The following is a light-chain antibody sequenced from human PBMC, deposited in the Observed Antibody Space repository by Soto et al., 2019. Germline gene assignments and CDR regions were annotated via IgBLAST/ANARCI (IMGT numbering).Light chain of an antibody. CDR1: TSNIGSNT. V-gene: IGLV1-44*01. CDR3: AVWDDSLNAWV. J-gene: IGLJ3*02. Sequence: QSVLTQPPSASGTPGQSVTISCSGSTSNIGSNTVNWYQQLPGTAPKLLVYSNDQRPSGVPERFSASKSGTSAFLAISGLQSEDEADYDCAVWDDSLNAWVFGGGTKVTVL. CDR2: SND.